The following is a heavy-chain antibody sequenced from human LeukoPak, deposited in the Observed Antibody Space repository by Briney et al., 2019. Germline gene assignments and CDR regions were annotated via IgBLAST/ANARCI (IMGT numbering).Heavy chain of an antibody. Sequence: GGSLRLSCAASGFSFSSYSMNWVRQAPGKGLEWVSYISSSSGSIYYADSVKGRFTISRDNAKNSLYLQMNSLRDEDTAVYFCARSRSSSDWWFAPWCEGTRVTISS. CDR3: ARSRSSSDWWFAP. CDR2: ISSSSGSI. J-gene: IGHJ5*02. V-gene: IGHV3-48*02. CDR1: GFSFSSYS. D-gene: IGHD6-6*01.